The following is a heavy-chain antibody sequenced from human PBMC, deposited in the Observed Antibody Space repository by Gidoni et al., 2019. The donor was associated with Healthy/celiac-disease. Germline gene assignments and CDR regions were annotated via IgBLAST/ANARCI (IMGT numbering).Heavy chain of an antibody. CDR1: GYTFTSYY. Sequence: QVQLVQSGAEVKKPGASVKVSCKASGYTFTSYYMHWVRQAPGQGLEWMGIINPSGGSTSYAQKFQGRVTMTRDTSTSTVYMELSSLRSEDTAVYYCARDGVDCGGDCYLNSLSDVWGQGTTVTVSS. J-gene: IGHJ6*02. CDR2: INPSGGST. D-gene: IGHD2-21*02. V-gene: IGHV1-46*01. CDR3: ARDGVDCGGDCYLNSLSDV.